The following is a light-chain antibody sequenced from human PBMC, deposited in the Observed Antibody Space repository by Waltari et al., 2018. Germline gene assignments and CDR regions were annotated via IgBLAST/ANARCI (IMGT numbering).Light chain of an antibody. Sequence: SYELTQPTSVSVAPGQTASITCSGDKLGDKYACWYQQKPGKSPVLVIHQDTKRPSGIPERFSGSNSGNTATLTISGTQAIDEADYYCQAWDSSYARVFGGGTKLTVL. CDR2: QDT. CDR3: QAWDSSYARV. V-gene: IGLV3-1*01. J-gene: IGLJ2*01. CDR1: KLGDKY.